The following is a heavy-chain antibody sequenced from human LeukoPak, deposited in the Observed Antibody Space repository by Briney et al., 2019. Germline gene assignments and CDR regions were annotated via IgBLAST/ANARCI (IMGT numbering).Heavy chain of an antibody. J-gene: IGHJ3*02. V-gene: IGHV1-69*13. Sequence: SVKVSCKASGGTFSSYAISWVRQAPGQGLEWMGGIIPIFGTANYAQKFQGRVTITADESTSTAYMELSSLRSEDTAVYYCARIQNVLWFGELPSDAFDIWGQGTMVTVSS. CDR3: ARIQNVLWFGELPSDAFDI. D-gene: IGHD3-10*01. CDR2: IIPIFGTA. CDR1: GGTFSSYA.